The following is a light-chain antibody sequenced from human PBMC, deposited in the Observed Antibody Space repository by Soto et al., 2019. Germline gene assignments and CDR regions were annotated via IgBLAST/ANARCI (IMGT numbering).Light chain of an antibody. CDR2: GAS. J-gene: IGKJ4*01. CDR3: QQYGSSPLT. V-gene: IGKV3-20*01. Sequence: EIVMTQSPATLSVSPGDGATLSCRASQSVDSNLAWYQQKPGQAPRLLIYGASSRATGIPDRFSGSGSGTDFTLTISRLEPEDFAVYYCQQYGSSPLTFGGGTKVEIK. CDR1: QSVDSN.